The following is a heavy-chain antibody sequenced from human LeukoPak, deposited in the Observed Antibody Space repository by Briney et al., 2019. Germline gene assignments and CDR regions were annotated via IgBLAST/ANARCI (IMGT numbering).Heavy chain of an antibody. CDR2: IRSTANGYAT. Sequence: GGSLRLSCAASGFTFSGSAVHWARQASGKGLEWVGRIRSTANGYATAYAASVKGRFTISRDDSKNTAYLQMDSLKTEDTAVYYCTGNYYGSGSYADFDYWGQGTLVTVSS. D-gene: IGHD3-10*01. CDR1: GFTFSGSA. V-gene: IGHV3-73*01. J-gene: IGHJ4*02. CDR3: TGNYYGSGSYADFDY.